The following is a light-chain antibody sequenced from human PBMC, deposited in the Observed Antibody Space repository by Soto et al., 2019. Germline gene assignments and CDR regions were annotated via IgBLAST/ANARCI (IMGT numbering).Light chain of an antibody. CDR3: QHFDGSPRT. CDR1: QTVSSSY. Sequence: EIVLTQSPGTLSLSPGERATLSCRARQTVSSSYLAWYQQKPGQAPRLRIYGASSRDTGIPDRFSGSGSGTDFTLTISRLEPEELAVYYCQHFDGSPRTFGKGTKLEI. CDR2: GAS. J-gene: IGKJ1*01. V-gene: IGKV3-20*01.